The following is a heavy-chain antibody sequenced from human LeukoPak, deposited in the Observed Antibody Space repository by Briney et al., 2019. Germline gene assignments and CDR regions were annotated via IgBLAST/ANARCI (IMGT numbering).Heavy chain of an antibody. D-gene: IGHD2-2*01. CDR1: GGSISSYY. V-gene: IGHV4-4*07. CDR2: IYTSGST. J-gene: IGHJ6*03. Sequence: SETLSLTCTVSGGSISSYYWSWIRQPAGKGLEWIGRIYTSGSTNYNPSLKSRVTISVDKSKNQFSLKLSSVTAADTAVYYCARDVIVVVPAAMRGYYYYMDVWGKGTTVTVSS. CDR3: ARDVIVVVPAAMRGYYYYMDV.